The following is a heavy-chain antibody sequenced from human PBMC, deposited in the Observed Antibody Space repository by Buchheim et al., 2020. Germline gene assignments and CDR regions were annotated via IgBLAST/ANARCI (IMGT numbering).Heavy chain of an antibody. CDR1: GFTFSSYA. J-gene: IGHJ6*03. V-gene: IGHV3-33*08. D-gene: IGHD3-10*01. CDR3: ARGVIITPTYYYYYYMDV. CDR2: IWYDGSNK. Sequence: QVQLVESGGGVVQPGRSLRLSCAASGFTFSSYAMHWVRQAPGKGLEWVAVIWYDGSNKYYADSVKGRFTISRDNSKNTLYLQMNSLRAEDTAVYYCARGVIITPTYYYYYYMDVWGKGTT.